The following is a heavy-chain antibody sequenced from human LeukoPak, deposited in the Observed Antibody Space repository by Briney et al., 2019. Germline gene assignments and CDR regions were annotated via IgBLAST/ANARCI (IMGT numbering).Heavy chain of an antibody. CDR3: ARRGYGSGSYYPDY. CDR1: GGSISSSSYY. CDR2: IYYSGST. J-gene: IGHJ4*02. Sequence: PSETLSLTCTVSGGSISSSSYYWGWIRQPPGKGLEWIGSIYYSGSTYYNPYLKSRVTISVDTSKNQFSLKLSSVTAADTAVYYCARRGYGSGSYYPDYWGQGTLVTVSS. V-gene: IGHV4-39*01. D-gene: IGHD3-10*01.